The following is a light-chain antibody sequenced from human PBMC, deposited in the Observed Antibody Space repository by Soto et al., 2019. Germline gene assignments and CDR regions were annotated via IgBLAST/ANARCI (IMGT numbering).Light chain of an antibody. J-gene: IGKJ3*01. V-gene: IGKV3-11*01. CDR1: QTVSNY. Sequence: EIVLTQSPATLSLSPGERATLSCRASQTVSNYLAWYQQKPGQAPRLLIYGASNRATGVPARFSGSGSGTDFTRSITSLEPEDFAVYYCQQRSNWPPIFTFGPGTKVDVK. CDR3: QQRSNWPPIFT. CDR2: GAS.